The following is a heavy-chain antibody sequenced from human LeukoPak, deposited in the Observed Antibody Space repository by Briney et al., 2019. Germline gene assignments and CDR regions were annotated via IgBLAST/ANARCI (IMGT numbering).Heavy chain of an antibody. CDR2: INPNSGGT. Sequence: PGESLKISCKGSGYSFTSYWISWVRQMPGKGLEWMGWINPNSGGTNYAQKFQGRVTMTRDTSISTAYMELSRLRSDDTAVYYCARDRSVYVWFGELLSSNWFDPWGQGTLVTVSS. CDR1: GYSFTSYW. CDR3: ARDRSVYVWFGELLSSNWFDP. V-gene: IGHV1-2*02. D-gene: IGHD3-10*01. J-gene: IGHJ5*02.